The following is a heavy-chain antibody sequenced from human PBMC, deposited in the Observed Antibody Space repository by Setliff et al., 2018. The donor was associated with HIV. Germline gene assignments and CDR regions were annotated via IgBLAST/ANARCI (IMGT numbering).Heavy chain of an antibody. Sequence: SETLSLTCAVSAYSINSGYYWGWIRQPPGKGLEWIGSIYYSGSTYYNPSLKSRVTISVDTSKNQFSLKLSSVTAADTAIYYCAKTAYKHQYYYASSGYLDFWGQGTLVTVSS. CDR2: IYYSGST. CDR1: AYSINSGYY. J-gene: IGHJ4*02. CDR3: AKTAYKHQYYYASSGYLDF. V-gene: IGHV4-38-2*01. D-gene: IGHD3-22*01.